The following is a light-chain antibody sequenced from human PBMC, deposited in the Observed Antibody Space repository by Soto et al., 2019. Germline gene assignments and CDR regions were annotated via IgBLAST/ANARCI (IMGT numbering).Light chain of an antibody. CDR3: QQYGSSRWT. CDR2: GAP. Sequence: IVLTQSPGTLSLSPGERATLSCRASQSVSNNYLAWYQQKPGQAPRRLIYGAPNRATGIPDRFSGSGSGTDFTLTISRLEPEDFAVYYCQQYGSSRWTFGQGTKVDI. J-gene: IGKJ1*01. V-gene: IGKV3-20*01. CDR1: QSVSNNY.